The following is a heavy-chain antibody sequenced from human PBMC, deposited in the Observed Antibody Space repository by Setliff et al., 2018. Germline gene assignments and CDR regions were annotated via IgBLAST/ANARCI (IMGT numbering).Heavy chain of an antibody. CDR2: INHSGHT. CDR1: GVSFSSTTFY. D-gene: IGHD3-3*01. CDR3: RFWDGNYKNDY. Sequence: PSETLSLTCNVSGVSFSSTTFYWSWIRQPTGQGLEWIEEINHSGHTNYSPSLRSRVTISVDTSKNQLSLKLRSVIAADTGVYYCRFWDGNYKNDYWGQGTLVTVSS. V-gene: IGHV4-39*07. J-gene: IGHJ4*02.